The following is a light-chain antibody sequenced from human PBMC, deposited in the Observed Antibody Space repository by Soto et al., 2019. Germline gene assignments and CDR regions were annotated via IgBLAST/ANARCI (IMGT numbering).Light chain of an antibody. V-gene: IGKV3-20*01. CDR3: QQYGSAPLIT. CDR1: QSVAGSY. J-gene: IGKJ5*01. CDR2: DAS. Sequence: EIVLTQSPCTLSLSPGERATLSCRASQSVAGSYLAWYQQKPGQAPRLLIHDASSRATGIPDRFSGSGSGTDFTLTISRLEPEDFAVYYCQQYGSAPLITFGQGTRLEIK.